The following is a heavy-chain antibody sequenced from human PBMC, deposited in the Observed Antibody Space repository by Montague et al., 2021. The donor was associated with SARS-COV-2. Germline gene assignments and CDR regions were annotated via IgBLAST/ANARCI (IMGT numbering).Heavy chain of an antibody. J-gene: IGHJ5*02. CDR2: INHSGST. CDR1: GGSFSGYY. Sequence: SETLSLTCAVYGGSFSGYYWSWIRQPPGKGLEWIGEINHSGSTNYNPPLKSRVTISVDTSKNQFSLKLSSVTAADTAVYYCARGLRLLWFGDKVYWFDPWGQGTLVTVSS. CDR3: ARGLRLLWFGDKVYWFDP. D-gene: IGHD3-10*01. V-gene: IGHV4-34*01.